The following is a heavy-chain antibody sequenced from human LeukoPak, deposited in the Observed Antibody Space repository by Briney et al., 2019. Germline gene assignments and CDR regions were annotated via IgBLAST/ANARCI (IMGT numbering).Heavy chain of an antibody. CDR2: IHPNSGDT. V-gene: IGHV1-2*06. J-gene: IGHJ4*02. D-gene: IGHD1-26*01. CDR3: ARDYSGSYTH. CDR1: GYSFTDYY. Sequence: ASVKVSCKASGYSFTDYYIHWVRQAPGQGLEWVGLIHPNSGDTFYAQKFRGRVTMTRDTSINKAYMELDRLTSDDTAVYYCARDYSGSYTHWAQGTLVTVSS.